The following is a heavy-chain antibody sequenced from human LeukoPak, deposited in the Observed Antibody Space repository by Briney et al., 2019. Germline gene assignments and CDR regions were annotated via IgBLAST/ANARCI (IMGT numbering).Heavy chain of an antibody. CDR3: ASRMWALTGDYYGMDV. D-gene: IGHD1-26*01. CDR2: IIPIFGIA. Sequence: ASVKVSCKASGGTFISYAISWVRQAPGQGLEWMGRIIPIFGIANYAQKFQGRVTITADKSTSKHYMELSSLRSEDTAVYYCASRMWALTGDYYGMDVWGQGTTVTVSS. V-gene: IGHV1-69*04. J-gene: IGHJ6*02. CDR1: GGTFISYA.